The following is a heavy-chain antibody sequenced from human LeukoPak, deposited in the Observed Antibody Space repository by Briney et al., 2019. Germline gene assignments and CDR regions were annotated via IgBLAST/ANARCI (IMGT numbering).Heavy chain of an antibody. V-gene: IGHV4-59*01. J-gene: IGHJ4*02. CDR1: GGSTSDYY. CDR3: ARGPPRTGRERYFDY. Sequence: SETLSLTCTVSGGSTSDYYWNWTRQPPGKGLEWIGYIYYRGTTNYNPSLNSRVTISLDSSKNQFSLKLSSVTAADTAVYYCARGPPRTGRERYFDYWGQGTLVSVSS. CDR2: IYYRGTT. D-gene: IGHD1-1*01.